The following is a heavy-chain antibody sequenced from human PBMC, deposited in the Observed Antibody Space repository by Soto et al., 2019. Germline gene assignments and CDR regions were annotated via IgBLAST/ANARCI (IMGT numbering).Heavy chain of an antibody. CDR1: GFPFINFA. J-gene: IGHJ4*02. CDR2: ISGTGSRT. D-gene: IGHD3-22*01. CDR3: ARLPGAFYYDNSDYDFHDY. V-gene: IGHV3-23*01. Sequence: GGSLRLSCAASGFPFINFAMSWVRQSPGKGLEWVSAISGTGSRTWYADSVRGRFTVSRDNSKNTLYLQMNSLRDEDTAVYYCARLPGAFYYDNSDYDFHDYWGQGTMVTVSS.